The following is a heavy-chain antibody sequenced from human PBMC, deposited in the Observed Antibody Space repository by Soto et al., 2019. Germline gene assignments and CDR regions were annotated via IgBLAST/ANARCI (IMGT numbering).Heavy chain of an antibody. CDR1: GYTFASYY. CDR3: ARGTSLSGYAYYYYYYMDV. CDR2: INPSGGST. D-gene: IGHD5-12*01. Sequence: GASVKVSCKASGYTFASYYMHWVRQAPGQGLEWMGIINPSGGSTSYAQKFQGRVTMTRDTSTSTVYMELSSLRSEDTAVYYCARGTSLSGYAYYYYYYMDVWDKGTTVTVSS. V-gene: IGHV1-46*03. J-gene: IGHJ6*03.